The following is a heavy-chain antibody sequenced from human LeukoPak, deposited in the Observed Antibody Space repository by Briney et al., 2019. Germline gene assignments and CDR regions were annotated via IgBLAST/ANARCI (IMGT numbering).Heavy chain of an antibody. CDR3: ARSTTTVTYYFDY. CDR2: IYYSGST. V-gene: IGHV4-39*01. CDR1: GGSISSSNYY. J-gene: IGHJ4*02. Sequence: SETLSLTCTVSGGSISSSNYYWGWLRQSPGEGLEWIGSIYYSGSTFYNPSLKSRVTISVDTSKNQFSLKLSSVTAADTAVYYCARSTTTVTYYFDYWGQGTLVTDSS. D-gene: IGHD4-17*01.